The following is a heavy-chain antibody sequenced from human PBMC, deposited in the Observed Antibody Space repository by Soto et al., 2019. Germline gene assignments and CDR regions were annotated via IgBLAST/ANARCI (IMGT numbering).Heavy chain of an antibody. CDR3: ARSPLLPPYSRYMDV. CDR2: IIPILGIA. J-gene: IGHJ6*02. CDR1: GGTFSSYT. V-gene: IGHV1-69*02. D-gene: IGHD6-13*01. Sequence: SVKVSCKASGGTFSSYTISWVRQAPGQGLEWMGRIIPILGIANYAQKFQGRVTITADKSTSTAYMGLSSLRSEDTAVYYCARSPLLPPYSRYMDVWGQGTTVTVSS.